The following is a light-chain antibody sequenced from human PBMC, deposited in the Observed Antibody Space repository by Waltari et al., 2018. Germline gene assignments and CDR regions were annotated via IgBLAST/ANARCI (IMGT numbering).Light chain of an antibody. Sequence: EIVLTQSPATLSLSPGERATLSCRASQSVNYFLACFQQKPGQAPRLLIYDASNRATGIPARFSGSGSGTDFTLTISSLEPEDFAVYYCQQRTNWHLTFGGGTKVEIK. V-gene: IGKV3-11*01. CDR2: DAS. J-gene: IGKJ4*01. CDR1: QSVNYF. CDR3: QQRTNWHLT.